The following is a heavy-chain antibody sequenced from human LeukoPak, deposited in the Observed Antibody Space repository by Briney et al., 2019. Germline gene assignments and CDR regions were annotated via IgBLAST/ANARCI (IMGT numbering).Heavy chain of an antibody. CDR3: AGIAAAGSMFDP. J-gene: IGHJ5*02. CDR2: ISAYNGNT. V-gene: IGHV1-18*01. D-gene: IGHD6-13*01. CDR1: GGTFSSYA. Sequence: ASVKVSCKASGGTFSSYAISWVRQAPGQGLEWMGWISAYNGNTNYAQKLQGRVTMTTDTSTSTAYMELRSLRSDDTAVYYCAGIAAAGSMFDPWGQGTLVTVSS.